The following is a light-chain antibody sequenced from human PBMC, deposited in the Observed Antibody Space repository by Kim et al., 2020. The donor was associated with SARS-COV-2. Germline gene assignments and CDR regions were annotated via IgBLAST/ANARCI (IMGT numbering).Light chain of an antibody. CDR2: GNS. V-gene: IGLV1-40*01. J-gene: IGLJ2*01. CDR3: QSYDSSLSGPVI. CDR1: SSNIGAGYD. Sequence: VTISCTGSSSNIGAGYDVNWYQQLPGTAPKLLIYGNSNRPSGVPDRVSGSKSGTSASLAITGLQAEDEADYYCQSYDSSLSGPVIFGGGTQLTVL.